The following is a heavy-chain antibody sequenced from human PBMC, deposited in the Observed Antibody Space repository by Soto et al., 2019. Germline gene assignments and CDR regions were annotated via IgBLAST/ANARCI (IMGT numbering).Heavy chain of an antibody. Sequence: GGSLRLSCAASGFTFSSYSMNWVRQAPGKGLEWVSSISSSSSYIYYADSVKGRFTISRENAKNSLYLQMNSLRAEDTAVYYCARGSIPWDPFDYWGQGTLVTVSS. V-gene: IGHV3-21*01. D-gene: IGHD1-26*01. CDR2: ISSSSSYI. CDR3: ARGSIPWDPFDY. CDR1: GFTFSSYS. J-gene: IGHJ4*02.